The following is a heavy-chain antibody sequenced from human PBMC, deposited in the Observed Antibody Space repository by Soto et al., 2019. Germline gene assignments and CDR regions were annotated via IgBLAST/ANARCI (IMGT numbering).Heavy chain of an antibody. CDR1: GGSVSSGSYY. J-gene: IGHJ6*02. Sequence: PSETLSLTCTVSGGSVSSGSYYWSWIRQPPGKGLEWIGYIYYSGSTNYNPSLKSRVTISVDTSKNQFSLKLSSVTAADTAVYYCAREVVLEVAGKTGDYYYGMDVWGQGTTVTVYS. CDR3: AREVVLEVAGKTGDYYYGMDV. V-gene: IGHV4-61*01. D-gene: IGHD6-19*01. CDR2: IYYSGST.